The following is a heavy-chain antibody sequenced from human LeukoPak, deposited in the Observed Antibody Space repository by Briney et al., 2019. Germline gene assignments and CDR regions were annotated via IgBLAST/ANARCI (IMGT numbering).Heavy chain of an antibody. CDR3: ARDCRLNCARQPGFDS. V-gene: IGHV3-48*02. D-gene: IGHD1-1*01. CDR1: GFTISSYA. J-gene: IGHJ5*01. CDR2: ISSSSSPI. Sequence: AGGSLRLSCAASGFTISSYAMNWVRQAPGKGLEWVSYISSSSSPINYADSVKGRFTISRDNVKNSLYLQMNSLRDEDTAVYYCARDCRLNCARQPGFDSWGQGTLVTVSS.